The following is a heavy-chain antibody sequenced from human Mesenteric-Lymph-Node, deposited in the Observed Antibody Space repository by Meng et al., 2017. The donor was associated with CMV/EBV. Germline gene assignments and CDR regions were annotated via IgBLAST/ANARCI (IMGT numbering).Heavy chain of an antibody. Sequence: SGDIDRNYGVNWIRQDAVKGLEWVAVFWADGSKQYYADSVKSRFTISRDIPESTVYLQMSNLRVEDTALYYCARDVDTSSHYSWFDPWGQGTLVTVSS. J-gene: IGHJ5*02. D-gene: IGHD4-11*01. CDR3: ARDVDTSSHYSWFDP. V-gene: IGHV3-33*01. CDR1: GDIDRNYG. CDR2: FWADGSKQ.